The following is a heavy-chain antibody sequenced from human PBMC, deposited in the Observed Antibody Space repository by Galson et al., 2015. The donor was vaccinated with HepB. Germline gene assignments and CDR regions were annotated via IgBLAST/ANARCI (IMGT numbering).Heavy chain of an antibody. Sequence: SLRLSCAVSGFTVSNNYMSWVRQAPGKGLEWVSIIYSGGNTYHADSVKGRFTISRDNSKNTLYLQMNSLRAEDTAVYYCAKVIGVIAVAGYFDYWGQGTLVTVSS. J-gene: IGHJ4*02. D-gene: IGHD6-19*01. CDR1: GFTVSNNY. CDR2: IYSGGNT. V-gene: IGHV3-53*01. CDR3: AKVIGVIAVAGYFDY.